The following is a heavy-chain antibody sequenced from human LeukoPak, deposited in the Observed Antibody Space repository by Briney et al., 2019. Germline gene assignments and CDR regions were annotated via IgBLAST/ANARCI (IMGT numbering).Heavy chain of an antibody. Sequence: SETLSLTCTVSGGSISSYYWSWIRQPPGKGLEWIGYIYYSGSTNYNPSLKSRVTISVDTSKNQFSLKLSSVTAADTAVYYCARGGYPFDYWGQGTLVTVCS. CDR2: IYYSGST. CDR3: ARGGYPFDY. CDR1: GGSISSYY. J-gene: IGHJ4*02. V-gene: IGHV4-59*01. D-gene: IGHD6-25*01.